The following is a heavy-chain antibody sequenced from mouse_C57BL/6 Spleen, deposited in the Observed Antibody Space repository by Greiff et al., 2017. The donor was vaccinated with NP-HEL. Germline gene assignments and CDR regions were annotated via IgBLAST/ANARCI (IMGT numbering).Heavy chain of an antibody. J-gene: IGHJ3*01. V-gene: IGHV1-55*01. CDR3: ARPIDSSGYGFAY. D-gene: IGHD3-2*02. Sequence: VQLQQSGAELVKPGASVKMSCKASGYTFTSYWITWVKQRPGQGLEWIGDIYPGSGSTNYNEKFKSKATLTVDTSSSTAYMQLSSLTSEDSAVYYCARPIDSSGYGFAYWGQGTLVTVSA. CDR1: GYTFTSYW. CDR2: IYPGSGST.